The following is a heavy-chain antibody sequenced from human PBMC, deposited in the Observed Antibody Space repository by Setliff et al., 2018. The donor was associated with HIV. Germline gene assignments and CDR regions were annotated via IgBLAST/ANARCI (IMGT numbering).Heavy chain of an antibody. CDR1: GDSVSSNSAA. D-gene: IGHD1-1*01. CDR2: TYYRSNWNT. CDR3: ARGGDWDDCYYMDV. V-gene: IGHV6-1*01. Sequence: SRTLSLPCAISGDSVSSNSAAWNWIRQSPPRGLACLVRTYYRSNWNTDYAVSVESRITINPYTSKNQFSLQVNSVTPEDTAVSYCARGGDWDDCYYMDVCGKGTTVTVSS. J-gene: IGHJ6*03.